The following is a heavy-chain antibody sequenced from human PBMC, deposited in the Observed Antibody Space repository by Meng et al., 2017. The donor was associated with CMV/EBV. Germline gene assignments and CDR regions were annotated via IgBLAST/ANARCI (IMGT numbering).Heavy chain of an antibody. CDR1: GFTFDDYV. CDR2: ISWNSGSI. Sequence: SLKISCAASGFTFDDYVMHWVRQAPGKGLEWVSGISWNSGSIGYADSVKGRLTISRDNAKTSLYLQMNSLRAEDTALYYCAKGKGIAAAGTGLESNGFDPWGQGTLVTVSS. J-gene: IGHJ5*02. CDR3: AKGKGIAAAGTGLESNGFDP. D-gene: IGHD6-13*01. V-gene: IGHV3-9*01.